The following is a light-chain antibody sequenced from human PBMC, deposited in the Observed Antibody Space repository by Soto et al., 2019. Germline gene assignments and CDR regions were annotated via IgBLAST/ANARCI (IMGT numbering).Light chain of an antibody. CDR3: QQYGGSRT. CDR2: GAS. V-gene: IGKV3-20*01. CDR1: QSVSSY. Sequence: EIVLTQSPATLSLSPGERATLSCRASQSVSSYLAWYQQKPGQAPRLLIYGASRRATGIPDRFSGSGSGTDFTLTISRLEPEDFAVYFCQQYGGSRTFGQGTKVDI. J-gene: IGKJ1*01.